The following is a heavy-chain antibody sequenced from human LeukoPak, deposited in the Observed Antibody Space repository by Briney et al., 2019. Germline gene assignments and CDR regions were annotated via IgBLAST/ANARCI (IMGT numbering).Heavy chain of an antibody. CDR1: GGTFNSYA. Sequence: GSSVKVSCKASGGTFNSYAISWVRQAPGQGLEWMGGIMPLFATANYAQEFQGRVTFTTDESATTAYMEVSSLRSEDTAVYYCARGSLGDGYGVGDYYQYMDVWGKGTTVIVSS. V-gene: IGHV1-69*05. J-gene: IGHJ6*03. CDR2: IMPLFATA. CDR3: ARGSLGDGYGVGDYYQYMDV. D-gene: IGHD5-18*01.